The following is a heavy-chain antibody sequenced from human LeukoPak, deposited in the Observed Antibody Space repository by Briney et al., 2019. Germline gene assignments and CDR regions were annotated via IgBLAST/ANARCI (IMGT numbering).Heavy chain of an antibody. J-gene: IGHJ4*02. V-gene: IGHV4-59*01. Sequence: SETLSLTCTVSGGSISSYYWSWIRQPPGKGLEWIGYIYYSGSTNYNPSLKSRVTISVDTSKNQFSLKLSSVTAADTAVYYCAREEIGHGYFDYWGQGTLVTVSS. CDR3: AREEIGHGYFDY. D-gene: IGHD5-24*01. CDR2: IYYSGST. CDR1: GGSISSYY.